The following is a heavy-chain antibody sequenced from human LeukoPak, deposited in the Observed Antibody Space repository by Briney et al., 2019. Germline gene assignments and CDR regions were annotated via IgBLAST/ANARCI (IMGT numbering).Heavy chain of an antibody. CDR2: IYYSGST. J-gene: IGHJ4*02. Sequence: ETSETLSLTCTVSGGSISSGGYYWSWIRQHPGKGLEWIGYIYYSGSTYYNPSLKSRVTISVDTSKNQFSLKLSSVTAADTAVYYCARILGYSYGQADYWGQGTLVTVSP. CDR3: ARILGYSYGQADY. V-gene: IGHV4-31*03. D-gene: IGHD5-18*01. CDR1: GGSISSGGYY.